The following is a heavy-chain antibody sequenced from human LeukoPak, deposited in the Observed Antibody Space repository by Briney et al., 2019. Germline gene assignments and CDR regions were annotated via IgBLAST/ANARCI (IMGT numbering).Heavy chain of an antibody. D-gene: IGHD6-19*01. J-gene: IGHJ5*02. CDR1: GGSFSGYY. CDR2: INHSGST. V-gene: IGHV4-34*01. Sequence: PSETLSLTCAVYGGSFSGYYWSWIRQPPGKGLEWIGEINHSGSTNYNPSLKSRVAISVDTSKNQFSLKLSSVTAADTAVYYCARGGAVADPNWFDPWGQGTLVTVSS. CDR3: ARGGAVADPNWFDP.